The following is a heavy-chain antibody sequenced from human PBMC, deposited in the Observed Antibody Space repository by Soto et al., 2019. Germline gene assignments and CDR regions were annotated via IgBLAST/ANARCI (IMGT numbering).Heavy chain of an antibody. J-gene: IGHJ4*02. V-gene: IGHV5-10-1*01. CDR3: ARQIYDSDTGPNFQYYFDS. D-gene: IGHD3-22*01. Sequence: GESLKISCKGSGYSFTSYWISWVRQMPGKGLEWMGRIDPSDSQTYYSPSFRGHVTISVTKSITTVFLQWSSLRASDTAMYYCARQIYDSDTGPNFQYYFDSWGQGTPVTVSS. CDR2: IDPSDSQT. CDR1: GYSFTSYW.